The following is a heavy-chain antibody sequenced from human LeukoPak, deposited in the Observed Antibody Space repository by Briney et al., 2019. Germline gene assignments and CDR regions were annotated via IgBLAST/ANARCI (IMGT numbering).Heavy chain of an antibody. CDR2: TYYRSKWYN. V-gene: IGHV6-1*01. D-gene: IGHD6-6*01. J-gene: IGHJ6*03. Sequence: SQTLSLTCAISGDSVSSNSAAWNWIRQSPSRGLEWLGRTYYRSKWYNDYAVSVKSRITINPDTSKNQFSLQLNSVTPEDTAVYYCAGDGAARPYYYYYMDVWGKGTTVTVSS. CDR1: GDSVSSNSAA. CDR3: AGDGAARPYYYYYMDV.